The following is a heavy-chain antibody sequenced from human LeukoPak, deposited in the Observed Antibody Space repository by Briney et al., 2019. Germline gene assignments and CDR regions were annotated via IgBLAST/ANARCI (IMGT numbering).Heavy chain of an antibody. Sequence: GASVKVSCKASGYTFTSYAMNWVRQAPGQGLECMGWINTNTGNPTYAQGFTGRFVFSLDTSVSTAYLQISSLKAEDTAVYYCAREHDSSGYYSNFDYWGQGTLVTVSS. J-gene: IGHJ4*02. CDR3: AREHDSSGYYSNFDY. CDR2: INTNTGNP. CDR1: GYTFTSYA. V-gene: IGHV7-4-1*02. D-gene: IGHD3-22*01.